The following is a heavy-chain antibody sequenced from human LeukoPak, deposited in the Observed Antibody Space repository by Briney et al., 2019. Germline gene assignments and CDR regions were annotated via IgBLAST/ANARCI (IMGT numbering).Heavy chain of an antibody. CDR3: AKDGCGGDCTWYFDL. D-gene: IGHD2-21*02. Sequence: PGGSLRLSCAASGFTFRNYALSWVRQAPGKGLEWVSAIHSSGGSNTYYADSVKGRFTISRDHFKNTLYLQMNSLRAEDTAVYYCAKDGCGGDCTWYFDLWGRGTLVTVSS. CDR1: GFTFRNYA. V-gene: IGHV3-23*01. CDR2: IHSSGGSNT. J-gene: IGHJ2*01.